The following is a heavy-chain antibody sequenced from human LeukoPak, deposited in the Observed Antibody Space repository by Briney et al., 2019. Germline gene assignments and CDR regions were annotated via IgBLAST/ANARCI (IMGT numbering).Heavy chain of an antibody. V-gene: IGHV1-69*04. D-gene: IGHD3-22*01. J-gene: IGHJ4*02. CDR3: ARTPYYYDSSGYYREYFDY. Sequence: GASVKVSCKASGGTFSSYAISWVRQALGQGLEWMGRIIPILGIANYAQKFQGRVTITADKSTSTAYMELSSLRSEDTAVYYCARTPYYYDSSGYYREYFDYWGQGTLVTVSS. CDR2: IIPILGIA. CDR1: GGTFSSYA.